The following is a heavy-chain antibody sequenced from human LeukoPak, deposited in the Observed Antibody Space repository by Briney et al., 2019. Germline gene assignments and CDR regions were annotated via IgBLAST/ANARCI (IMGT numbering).Heavy chain of an antibody. D-gene: IGHD3-9*01. V-gene: IGHV1-2*06. CDR3: ARGAVLRYFDWLLIY. CDR1: GYTFTGYY. CDR2: INPNSGGT. Sequence: ASVKVSCKASGYTFTGYYMRWVRQAPGQGLEWMGRINPNSGGTNYAQKFQGRVTMTRDTSISTAYMELSRLRSDDTAVYYCARGAVLRYFDWLLIYWGQGTLVTVSS. J-gene: IGHJ4*02.